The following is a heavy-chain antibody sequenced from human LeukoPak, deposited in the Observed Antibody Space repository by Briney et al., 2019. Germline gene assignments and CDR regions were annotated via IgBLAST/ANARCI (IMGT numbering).Heavy chain of an antibody. Sequence: GGSLRLSCAASGFTFDDYAMHWVRQAPGKGLEWVSGISWNSGSIGYADSVKGRFTISRDNAKNSLYLQMNSLRAEDTAVYYCARSTTPGSENWFDPWGQGTLVTVSP. CDR1: GFTFDDYA. CDR2: ISWNSGSI. V-gene: IGHV3-9*01. CDR3: ARSTTPGSENWFDP. D-gene: IGHD1-1*01. J-gene: IGHJ5*02.